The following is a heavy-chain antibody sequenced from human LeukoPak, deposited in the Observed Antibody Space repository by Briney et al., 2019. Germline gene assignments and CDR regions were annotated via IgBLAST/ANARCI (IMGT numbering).Heavy chain of an antibody. J-gene: IGHJ4*02. V-gene: IGHV3-15*01. CDR3: ARARGDQYYDILTGWGPDY. CDR1: GFTFSNAW. CDR2: IKSKTDGGTT. D-gene: IGHD3-9*01. Sequence: PGGSLRLSCAASGFTFSNAWMSWVRQAPGKGLEWVGRIKSKTDGGTTDYAAPVKGRFTISRDDSKNTLYLQMNSLKTEDTAVYYCARARGDQYYDILTGWGPDYWGQGTLVTVSS.